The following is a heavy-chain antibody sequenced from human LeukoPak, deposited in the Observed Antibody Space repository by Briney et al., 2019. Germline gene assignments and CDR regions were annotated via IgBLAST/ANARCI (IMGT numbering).Heavy chain of an antibody. CDR3: ARMGDSSPSGAFDI. CDR1: GFTFSSYS. CDR2: ISSSSYI. V-gene: IGHV3-21*01. D-gene: IGHD3-22*01. J-gene: IGHJ3*02. Sequence: GGSLRLSCAASGFTFSSYSMNWVRQAPGKGLEWVSSISSSSYIYYADSVKGRFTISRDNAKNSLYLQMNSLRAEDTAVYYCARMGDSSPSGAFDIWGQGTMVTVSS.